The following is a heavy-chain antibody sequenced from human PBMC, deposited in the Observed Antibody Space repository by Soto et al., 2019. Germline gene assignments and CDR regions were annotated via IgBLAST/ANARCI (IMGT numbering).Heavy chain of an antibody. CDR2: INAGNGNT. V-gene: IGHV1-3*01. D-gene: IGHD2-21*01. CDR1: GYTFNIYA. Sequence: ASVKVSCKASGYTFNIYAMHWVRQAPGQRLEWMGWINAGNGNTKYSQKFQGRVTITRDTSASTAYMELSSLRSEDTAVYYCTRHPTKLAYCGGDCYSEYYFDYWGQGTLVTVSS. J-gene: IGHJ4*02. CDR3: TRHPTKLAYCGGDCYSEYYFDY.